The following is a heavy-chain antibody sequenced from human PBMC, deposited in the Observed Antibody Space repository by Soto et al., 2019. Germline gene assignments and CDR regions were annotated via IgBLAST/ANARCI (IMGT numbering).Heavy chain of an antibody. CDR3: ARGNLSCDFDS. CDR1: GFNFGFFG. D-gene: IGHD2-15*01. V-gene: IGHV3-30*03. J-gene: IGHJ4*02. Sequence: QIQLVESGGDVVQPGKSLRLSCAASGFNFGFFGMHWVRQAPGKGLEWVAIISGDGINTQYADSVRGRFTLSRDYSRKTMYLQMNSLRDEDTALYCGARGNLSCDFDSWGLGTLVAVSS. CDR2: ISGDGINT.